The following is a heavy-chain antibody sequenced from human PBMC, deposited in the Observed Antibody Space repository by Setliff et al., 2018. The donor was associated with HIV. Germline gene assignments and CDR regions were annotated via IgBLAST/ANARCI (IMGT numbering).Heavy chain of an antibody. Sequence: SETLSLTCLVFGYSISDGYRWGWIRQSPGKGPQWIASIYGTGDTYYNPSLKSRVTISIDTTKNRFSLKLTSVTAADTALYYCARDRALRFSRSPSFYYFDSWGQGALVTVSS. J-gene: IGHJ4*02. CDR2: IYGTGDT. CDR1: GYSISDGYR. V-gene: IGHV4-38-2*02. D-gene: IGHD3-3*01. CDR3: ARDRALRFSRSPSFYYFDS.